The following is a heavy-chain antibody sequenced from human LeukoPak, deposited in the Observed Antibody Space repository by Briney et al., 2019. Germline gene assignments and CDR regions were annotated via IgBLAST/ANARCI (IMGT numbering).Heavy chain of an antibody. CDR2: IKQDGSEK. CDR3: ARKGSRRPSPEGV. Sequence: PGGSLRLSCAASGFTFTNYWMSWVRLAPGKGLEWVADIKQDGSEKYYVDSVKGRFTISRDNAKNSLSLQMDSLRAEDTAVYFCARKGSRRPSPEGVWGQGTLVTVSS. J-gene: IGHJ4*02. D-gene: IGHD1-14*01. V-gene: IGHV3-7*03. CDR1: GFTFTNYW.